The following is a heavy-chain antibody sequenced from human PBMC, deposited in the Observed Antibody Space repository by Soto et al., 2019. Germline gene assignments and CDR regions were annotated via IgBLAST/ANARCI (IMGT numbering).Heavy chain of an antibody. CDR2: INTDGSNT. Sequence: HPVGSLRLSCAASGLTFNRYWMHWVRHAPGKGLVWVSHINTDGSNTNYADSVKGRFTISRDSAKSTLFLQMNSLRDEDTAVYYCAREFCSGGNCYTYYFDPWGQGIPVIVSS. D-gene: IGHD2-15*01. V-gene: IGHV3-74*01. J-gene: IGHJ5*02. CDR1: GLTFNRYW. CDR3: AREFCSGGNCYTYYFDP.